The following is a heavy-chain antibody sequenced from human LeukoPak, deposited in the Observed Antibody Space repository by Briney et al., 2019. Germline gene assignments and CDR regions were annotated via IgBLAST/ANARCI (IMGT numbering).Heavy chain of an antibody. CDR3: AKDLIVVVTARGPFDY. Sequence: PGGSLRLSCAASGFTFSSYGMHWVRQAPGKGLEWVAVIWYDGSNKYYADSVKGRFTISRGNSKNTQYLQMNSLRGEDTAVYYCAKDLIVVVTARGPFDYWGQGTLVTVSS. V-gene: IGHV3-33*06. CDR2: IWYDGSNK. J-gene: IGHJ4*02. D-gene: IGHD2-21*02. CDR1: GFTFSSYG.